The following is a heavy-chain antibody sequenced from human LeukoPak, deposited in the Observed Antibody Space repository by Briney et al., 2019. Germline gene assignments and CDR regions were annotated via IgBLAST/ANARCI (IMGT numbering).Heavy chain of an antibody. D-gene: IGHD3-16*01. J-gene: IGHJ4*02. CDR3: ARTLYDYVWGSYAL. V-gene: IGHV4-59*01. Sequence: SETLSLTCTVSGGSISSYYWSWIRQPPGKGLEWIGYIYYSGSTNYNPSLKSRVTISVDTSKNQFSLKLSSVTAADTAVYYCARTLYDYVWGSYALWGQGTLVTVSS. CDR1: GGSISSYY. CDR2: IYYSGST.